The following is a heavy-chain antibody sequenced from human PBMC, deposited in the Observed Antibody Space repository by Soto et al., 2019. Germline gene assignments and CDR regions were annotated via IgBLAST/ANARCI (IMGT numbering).Heavy chain of an antibody. CDR3: AKHPVDTAMVQNYYYYGMDV. V-gene: IGHV3-30*18. CDR1: DLTFSSYV. Sequence: AGSLRLSCTASDLTFSSYVMHWIRQDQRKGLEWVAVISYDGSNKYYADSVKGRFTISRDNSKNTLYLQMNSLRAEDTAVYYCAKHPVDTAMVQNYYYYGMDVWGQGTTVTVSS. J-gene: IGHJ6*01. CDR2: ISYDGSNK. D-gene: IGHD5-18*01.